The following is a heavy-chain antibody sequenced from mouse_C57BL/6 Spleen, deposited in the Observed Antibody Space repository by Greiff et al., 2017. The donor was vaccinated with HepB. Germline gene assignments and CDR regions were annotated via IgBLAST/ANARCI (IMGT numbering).Heavy chain of an antibody. CDR3: ARGDYGDPMDY. CDR2: IDPSDSYT. CDR1: GYTFTSYW. Sequence: QVQLKQPGAELVRPGTSVKLSCKASGYTFTSYWMHWVKQRPGQGLEWIGVIDPSDSYTNYNQKFKGKATLTVDTSSSTAYMQLSSLTSEDSAVYYCARGDYGDPMDYWGQGTSVTVSS. J-gene: IGHJ4*01. V-gene: IGHV1-59*01. D-gene: IGHD1-1*01.